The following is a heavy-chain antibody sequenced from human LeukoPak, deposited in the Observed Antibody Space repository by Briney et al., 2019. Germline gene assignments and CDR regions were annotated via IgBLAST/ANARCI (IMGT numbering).Heavy chain of an antibody. D-gene: IGHD4-17*01. Sequence: SETLSLTCTVSGGSISSGGYYWSWIRQPPGKGLEWIGYIYYSGSTNYNPSLKSRVTISVDTSKNQFSLKLSSVTAADTAVYYCARHHYDYGDHYYFDYWGQGTLVTVSS. CDR2: IYYSGST. V-gene: IGHV4-61*08. J-gene: IGHJ4*02. CDR1: GGSISSGGYY. CDR3: ARHHYDYGDHYYFDY.